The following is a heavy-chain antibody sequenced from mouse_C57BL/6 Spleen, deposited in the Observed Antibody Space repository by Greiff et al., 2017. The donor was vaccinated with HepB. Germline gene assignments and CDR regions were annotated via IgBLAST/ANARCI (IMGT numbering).Heavy chain of an antibody. D-gene: IGHD2-2*01. CDR3: TTGVTTGRNFDWGY. Sequence: VHVKQSGAELVRPGASVKLSCTASGFNIKDDYMHWVKQRPEQGLEWIGWIDPENGDTEYASKFQGKATITADTSSNTAYLQLSSLTSEDTAVYYCTTGVTTGRNFDWGYWGQGTTLTVSS. CDR1: GFNIKDDY. V-gene: IGHV14-4*01. J-gene: IGHJ2*01. CDR2: IDPENGDT.